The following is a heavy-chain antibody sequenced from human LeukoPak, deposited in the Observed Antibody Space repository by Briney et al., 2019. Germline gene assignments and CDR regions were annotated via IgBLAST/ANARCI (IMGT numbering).Heavy chain of an antibody. J-gene: IGHJ4*02. CDR1: GYTFTTYD. D-gene: IGHD6-19*01. Sequence: ASVKVSCKASGYTFTTYDFTWVRQAPGQGLEWMGWISGSNGNRNYAQKLQGRVTMTTDTSTSTAYMELRSLRSDDTAVYYCARSSGWYAPAIDYWGREPWSPSPQ. CDR2: ISGSNGNR. V-gene: IGHV1-18*01. CDR3: ARSSGWYAPAIDY.